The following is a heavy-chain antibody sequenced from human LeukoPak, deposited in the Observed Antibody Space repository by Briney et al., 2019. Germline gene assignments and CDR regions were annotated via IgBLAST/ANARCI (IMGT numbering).Heavy chain of an antibody. CDR1: GFTFSRYE. J-gene: IGHJ4*02. CDR2: ISSSGSTI. Sequence: GGSLRLSCAASGFTFSRYEMNWVRQAPGKGLEWVSYISSSGSTIYYADSVKGRFTISRDNAKNSLYLQMNSLRAEDTAVYYCARGTTYYDILTGYYSRQILDYWGQGTLVTVSS. D-gene: IGHD3-9*01. V-gene: IGHV3-48*03. CDR3: ARGTTYYDILTGYYSRQILDY.